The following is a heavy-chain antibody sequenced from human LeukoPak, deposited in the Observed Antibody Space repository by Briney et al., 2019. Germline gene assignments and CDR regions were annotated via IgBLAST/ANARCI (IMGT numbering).Heavy chain of an antibody. V-gene: IGHV4-34*01. J-gene: IGHJ5*02. CDR3: ARDVDATSGWFDP. CDR2: INHSRTT. Sequence: PSETLSLTCAVYGGSFSGCYWSWIRQPPGKGLEWIGGINHSRTTNYNPSLKSRVTISVDTSKNQFSLKLSSVTAADTAVYYCARDVDATSGWFDPWGQGTLVTVSS. CDR1: GGSFSGCY. D-gene: IGHD2-15*01.